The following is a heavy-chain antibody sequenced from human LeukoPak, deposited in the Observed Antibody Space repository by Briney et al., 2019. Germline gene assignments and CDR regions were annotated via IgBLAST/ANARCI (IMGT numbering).Heavy chain of an antibody. V-gene: IGHV4-39*01. J-gene: IGHJ4*02. CDR2: IYYSGST. CDR1: GGSISSSSYY. CDR3: ARQVYCSSTSCYAGGYYFDY. D-gene: IGHD2-2*01. Sequence: PSETLSLTCTVSGGSISSSSYYWGWIRQPPGEGLEWIGSIYYSGSTYYNPSLKSRVTISVDTSKNQFSLKLSSVTAADTAVYYCARQVYCSSTSCYAGGYYFDYWGQGTLVTVSS.